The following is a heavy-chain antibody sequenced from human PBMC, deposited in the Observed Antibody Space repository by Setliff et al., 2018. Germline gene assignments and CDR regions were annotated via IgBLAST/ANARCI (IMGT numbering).Heavy chain of an antibody. V-gene: IGHV1-2*06. J-gene: IGHJ5*02. Sequence: ASVKVSCKASGYTFTGYYMHWVRQAPGQGLEWMGRINPNSGGTNYAQKFQGRVTMTRDTSISTAYMELSRLRSDDTAVYYCARSNYDILTRNWFDPWGQGTLVTSPQ. D-gene: IGHD3-9*01. CDR2: INPNSGGT. CDR3: ARSNYDILTRNWFDP. CDR1: GYTFTGYY.